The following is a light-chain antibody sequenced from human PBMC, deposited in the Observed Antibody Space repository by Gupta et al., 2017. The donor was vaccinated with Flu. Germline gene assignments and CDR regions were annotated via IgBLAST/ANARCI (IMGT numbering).Light chain of an antibody. J-gene: IGKJ1*01. CDR2: KAS. CDR3: QQYHAYWT. CDR1: QSIGTW. V-gene: IGKV1-5*03. Sequence: DIQMTQSPSTLSAAVGDRVTITCRASQSIGTWLAWYQQKLGKAPRLLIYKASSLESGVPSRFSGSGSGTEFNLTISGLQPDDFATYYCQQYHAYWTFGQGTKVEIK.